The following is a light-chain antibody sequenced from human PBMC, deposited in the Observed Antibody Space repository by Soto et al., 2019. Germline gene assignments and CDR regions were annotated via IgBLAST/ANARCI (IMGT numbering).Light chain of an antibody. CDR1: SSDIGAFKY. V-gene: IGLV2-14*01. CDR3: NSYTSSSTLV. CDR2: EVS. Sequence: QSVLTQPASVSGSPGQSITISCTGTSSDIGAFKYVSWYQRHPGKAPKLIVYEVSNRPSGVSNRFSGSKSGNTASLTISGLQAEDEADYYCNSYTSSSTLVFGGGTKLTVL. J-gene: IGLJ2*01.